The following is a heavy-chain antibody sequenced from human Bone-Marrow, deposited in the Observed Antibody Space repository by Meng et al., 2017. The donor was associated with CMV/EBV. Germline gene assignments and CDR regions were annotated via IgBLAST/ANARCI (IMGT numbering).Heavy chain of an antibody. V-gene: IGHV4-59*01. CDR1: GGSISSYY. Sequence: SETLSLTCTVSGGSISSYYWSWIRQPPGKGLEWIGYIYYSGSTNYNPSLKSRVTISVDTSKNQFSLKLSSVTAADTAVYYCARVGYCSSTSCHTPYYYYYGMDVWGQGTTVTVSS. D-gene: IGHD2-2*02. CDR2: IYYSGST. J-gene: IGHJ6*02. CDR3: ARVGYCSSTSCHTPYYYYYGMDV.